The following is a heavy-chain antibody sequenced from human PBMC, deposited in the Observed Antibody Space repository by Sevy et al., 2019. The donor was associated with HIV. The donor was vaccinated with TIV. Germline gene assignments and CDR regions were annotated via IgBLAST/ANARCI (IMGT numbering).Heavy chain of an antibody. V-gene: IGHV1-2*06. CDR3: ARDPVAPNPAGMDV. D-gene: IGHD5-12*01. Sequence: ASVKVSCKASGYTFTDYYMHWERQAPGQGLEWMGRINPNSGDTNFVQKFQGRVTMTRDTSISTAYMELSRLTSDDTAVYYCARDPVAPNPAGMDVWGQGTTVTVSS. CDR2: INPNSGDT. CDR1: GYTFTDYY. J-gene: IGHJ6*02.